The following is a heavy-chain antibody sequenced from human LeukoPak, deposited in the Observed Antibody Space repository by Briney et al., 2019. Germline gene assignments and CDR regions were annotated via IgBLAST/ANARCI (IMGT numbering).Heavy chain of an antibody. CDR2: IYSGGST. D-gene: IGHD5-12*01. Sequence: PGGSLRLSCAASGFTVSVNYMSWVRQGPGKGLEWVSVIYSGGSTFYADSVKGRFTISRDNSKNTLYLQMNSLGAEDTAVYYCSRGNSESGYNYYYYHMDVRGQGTTITVSS. V-gene: IGHV3-53*01. J-gene: IGHJ6*02. CDR1: GFTVSVNY. CDR3: SRGNSESGYNYYYYHMDV.